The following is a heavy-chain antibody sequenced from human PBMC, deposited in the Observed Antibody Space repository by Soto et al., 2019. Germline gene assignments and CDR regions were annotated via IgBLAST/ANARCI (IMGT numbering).Heavy chain of an antibody. CDR1: GYTFTSYD. CDR2: MNPNSGNT. J-gene: IGHJ4*02. Sequence: GASVKVSCKASGYTFTSYDINWVRQATGQGLEWLGWMNPNSGNTGYAQKFQGRVTMTRNTSISTAYMELSSLRSEDTAVYYFARISSHRYFDWFRVGYYFDYWGQGTLVTVSS. V-gene: IGHV1-8*01. D-gene: IGHD3-9*01. CDR3: ARISSHRYFDWFRVGYYFDY.